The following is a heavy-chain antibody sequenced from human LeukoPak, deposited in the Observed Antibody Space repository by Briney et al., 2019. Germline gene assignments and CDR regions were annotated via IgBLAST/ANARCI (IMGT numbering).Heavy chain of an antibody. CDR2: ISSSSSYI. D-gene: IGHD3-22*01. Sequence: TGGSLRLSCAASGFTFSSYSMNWVRQAPGKGLEWVSSISSSSSYIYYADSVKGRFTISRDTAKNSLFLQMNSLRAEDTAVYYCARDLIGYDSRGNYYEGLDYWGQGTLVTVSS. CDR1: GFTFSSYS. V-gene: IGHV3-21*01. J-gene: IGHJ4*02. CDR3: ARDLIGYDSRGNYYEGLDY.